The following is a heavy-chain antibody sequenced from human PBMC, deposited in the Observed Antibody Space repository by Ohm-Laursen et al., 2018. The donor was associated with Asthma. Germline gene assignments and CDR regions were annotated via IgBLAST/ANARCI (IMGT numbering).Heavy chain of an antibody. J-gene: IGHJ6*02. CDR2: ISSSGGST. Sequence: SLRLSCAASGFTFSSYAMSWVRQAPGKGLEWVSGISSSGGSTYYADNVKGRFTISRDNSKNTLYLQMNSLRAEDTAVYYCAKVDYGQGMDVWGQGTTVTVSS. CDR1: GFTFSSYA. V-gene: IGHV3-23*01. CDR3: AKVDYGQGMDV. D-gene: IGHD4-17*01.